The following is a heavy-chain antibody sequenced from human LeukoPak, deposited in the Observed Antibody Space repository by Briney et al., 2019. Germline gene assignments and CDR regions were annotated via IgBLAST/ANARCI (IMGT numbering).Heavy chain of an antibody. CDR2: IGSSSSYI. Sequence: GGSLRLSCAASRFTFSTYSMNWVRQAPGKGLEWVSSIGSSSSYIYYADSVKGRFTISRDNAKNSLYLQMNSLRIEDTAVYYCASSGSGYNDYWGQGTLVTVSS. CDR1: RFTFSTYS. D-gene: IGHD3-3*01. CDR3: ASSGSGYNDY. V-gene: IGHV3-21*01. J-gene: IGHJ4*02.